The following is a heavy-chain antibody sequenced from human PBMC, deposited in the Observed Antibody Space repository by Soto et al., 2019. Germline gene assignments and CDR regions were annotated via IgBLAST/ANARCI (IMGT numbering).Heavy chain of an antibody. D-gene: IGHD2-8*02. CDR3: AKATATGGGAFDI. V-gene: IGHV3-15*01. Sequence: GGSLRLSGTVSGFTFSNAWITWVRQAPWKGLEWVGRIKSKTDDGTTDYAAPVKGRFTISRDDSRNTLYLQMNSLKTEDTAVYYCAKATATGGGAFDIPGQGTMVNVSS. CDR2: IKSKTDDGTT. J-gene: IGHJ3*02. CDR1: GFTFSNAW.